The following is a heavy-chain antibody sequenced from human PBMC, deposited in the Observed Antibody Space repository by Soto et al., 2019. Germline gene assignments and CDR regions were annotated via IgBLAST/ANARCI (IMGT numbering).Heavy chain of an antibody. V-gene: IGHV1-69*06. CDR3: ATIRVRGGPLRFGD. Sequence: QVQLVQSGAEVMKPGSSVKVSCKTSGGLISKYSFNWVRQAPGQGLEWMGGVLPISGATDYAQKFQGRLTITADRSTSTVYMELSRLRSDDTANYYCATIRVRGGPLRFGDGGQGMLISVSS. CDR1: GGLISKYS. D-gene: IGHD5-12*01. CDR2: VLPISGAT. J-gene: IGHJ4*01.